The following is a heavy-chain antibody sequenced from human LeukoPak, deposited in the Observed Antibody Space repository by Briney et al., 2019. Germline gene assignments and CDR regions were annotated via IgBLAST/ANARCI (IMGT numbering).Heavy chain of an antibody. CDR3: ARSLWFGECGFWFDP. CDR2: IYYSGST. D-gene: IGHD3-10*01. V-gene: IGHV4-59*01. CDR1: GGSISSYY. Sequence: SETLSLTCTVSGGSISSYYWSWIRQPPGKGLEWIGYIYYSGSTNYNPSLKSRVTISVDTSKNQFSLKLSSVTAAGTAVYYCARSLWFGECGFWFDPWGQGTLVTVSS. J-gene: IGHJ5*02.